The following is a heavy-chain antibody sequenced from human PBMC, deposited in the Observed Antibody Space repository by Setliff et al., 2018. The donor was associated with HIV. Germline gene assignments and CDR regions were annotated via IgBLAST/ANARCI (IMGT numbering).Heavy chain of an antibody. Sequence: ASVKVSCKASGYSFINYGISWVRQAPGQGPEWMGWISPYTGNTDYAPRLLGRVTMTTDTSTSTAYLELRSLTSDDTAVYYCSRARLQGIVTAVGPRDNCLDPWGQGTRVTVSS. CDR2: ISPYTGNT. J-gene: IGHJ5*02. D-gene: IGHD1-26*01. CDR1: GYSFINYG. V-gene: IGHV1-18*01. CDR3: SRARLQGIVTAVGPRDNCLDP.